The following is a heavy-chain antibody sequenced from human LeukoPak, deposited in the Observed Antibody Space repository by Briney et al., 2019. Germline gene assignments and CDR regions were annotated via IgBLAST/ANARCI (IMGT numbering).Heavy chain of an antibody. Sequence: PGGSLRLSCAASGFTFSSYWMYWARQAPGKGLVWVSRISSDGITTNYAGAVKGRFTMSRDNAKNTLFLQMNTLRAEDTAVYYCVRDLGELPTYWGQGTLVTVSS. CDR2: ISSDGITT. CDR3: VRDLGELPTY. V-gene: IGHV3-74*01. D-gene: IGHD1-26*01. J-gene: IGHJ4*02. CDR1: GFTFSSYW.